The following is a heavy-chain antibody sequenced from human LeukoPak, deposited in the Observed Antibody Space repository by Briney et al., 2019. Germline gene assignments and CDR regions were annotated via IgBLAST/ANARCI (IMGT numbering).Heavy chain of an antibody. CDR3: ARGVYIAAAQYGY. V-gene: IGHV4-59*01. D-gene: IGHD6-13*01. Sequence: SETLSLTCTVSGGSISSYYWSWIRQPPGKGLEWIGYIYYSGTTNYNPSLKSRVTISVDTSKNQFSLKLSSVTAADTAVYYCARGVYIAAAQYGYWDQGTLVSVSS. J-gene: IGHJ4*02. CDR2: IYYSGTT. CDR1: GGSISSYY.